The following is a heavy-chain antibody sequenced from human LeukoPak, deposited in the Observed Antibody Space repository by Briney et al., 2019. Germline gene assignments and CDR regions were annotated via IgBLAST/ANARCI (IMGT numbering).Heavy chain of an antibody. CDR1: GGSISSYY. D-gene: IGHD2-2*01. J-gene: IGHJ6*03. V-gene: IGHV4-59*01. CDR2: IYYSGST. CDR3: ARGRGRAPNCSSTSCHIPASYYMDV. Sequence: SETLSLTCTVSGGSISSYYWSWIRQPPGKGLEWIGYIYYSGSTNYNPSLKSRVTISVDTSKNQFSLKLSSVTAADTAVYYCARGRGRAPNCSSTSCHIPASYYMDVWGKGTTVTVSS.